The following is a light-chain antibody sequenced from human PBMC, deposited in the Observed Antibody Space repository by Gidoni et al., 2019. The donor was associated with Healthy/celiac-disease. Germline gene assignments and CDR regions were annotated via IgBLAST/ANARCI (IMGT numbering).Light chain of an antibody. CDR1: QSISSY. CDR2: AAS. Sequence: DIQMTQSPSSLSASVGDRVTITCRASQSISSYLNWYQQKPGKAPKLLIYAASSLQSGVPSRFSGSGSGTDFTLTISSLQPEDFATYYCQQSYSTLWTFGQXTKVGIK. V-gene: IGKV1-39*01. J-gene: IGKJ1*01. CDR3: QQSYSTLWT.